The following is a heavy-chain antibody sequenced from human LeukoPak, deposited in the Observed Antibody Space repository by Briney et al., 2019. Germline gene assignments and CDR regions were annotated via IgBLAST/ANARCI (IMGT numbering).Heavy chain of an antibody. Sequence: SETLSLTCAVSGYSISSGYYWGWIRQPLGKGLEWIGSIYHSGSTYYNPSLKSRVTISVDTSKNQFSLKLSSVTAADTAVYYCARDRVVVAATQEYYYYYMDVWGKGTTVTVSS. D-gene: IGHD2-15*01. CDR2: IYHSGST. V-gene: IGHV4-38-2*02. CDR3: ARDRVVVAATQEYYYYYMDV. J-gene: IGHJ6*03. CDR1: GYSISSGYY.